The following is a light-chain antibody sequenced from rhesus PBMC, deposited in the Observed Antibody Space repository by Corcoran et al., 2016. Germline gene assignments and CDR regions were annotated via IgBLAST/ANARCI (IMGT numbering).Light chain of an antibody. V-gene: IGLV2-11*01. J-gene: IGLJ1*01. CDR1: SSDIGRYNF. CDR2: NVN. CDR3: SSYEASGIYI. Sequence: QSAPIQSPSVSGSLGQSVTISCTGSSSDIGRYNFVSWFRQQPGTTTKLLMYNVNMRPSGVSERFSGSKSGNTASLTISGLRTEDEADYYCSSYEASGIYIFGGGTRLTVL.